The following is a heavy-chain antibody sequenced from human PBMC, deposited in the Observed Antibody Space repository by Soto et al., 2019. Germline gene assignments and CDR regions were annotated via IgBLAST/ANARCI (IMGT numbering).Heavy chain of an antibody. CDR1: GFTFNTYG. CDR3: AKDPREQWLVPKISSFDY. CDR2: ISYDGSNK. D-gene: IGHD6-19*01. J-gene: IGHJ4*02. Sequence: QVQLVESGGGVVQPGRSLRLSCAASGFTFNTYGMHWVRQAPGKGLEWVAVISYDGSNKYYADSVKGRFTISRDNSKNTLYLQMNSLRAEDTAVYYCAKDPREQWLVPKISSFDYWGQGTLVTVSS. V-gene: IGHV3-30*18.